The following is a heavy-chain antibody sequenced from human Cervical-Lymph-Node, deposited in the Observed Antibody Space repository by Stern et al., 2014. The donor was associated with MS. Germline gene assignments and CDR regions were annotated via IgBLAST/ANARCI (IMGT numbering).Heavy chain of an antibody. J-gene: IGHJ3*02. CDR1: GGTFSRYA. CDR3: AREREENVFDI. Sequence: DQLVESGAEVKKPGSSVKVSCKASGGTFSRYAISWVRQAPGQGLEWMGRIIPMFGITKYAEKFQGRVTNTADKPTSTAYMELSSLRSEDTAVYYCAREREENVFDIWGQGTMVTVSS. D-gene: IGHD1-26*01. CDR2: IIPMFGIT. V-gene: IGHV1-69*04.